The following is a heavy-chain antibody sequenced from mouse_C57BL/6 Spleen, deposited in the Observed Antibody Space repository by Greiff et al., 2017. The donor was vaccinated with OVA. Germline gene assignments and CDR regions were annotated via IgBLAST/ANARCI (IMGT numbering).Heavy chain of an antibody. CDR2: IHPNSGST. V-gene: IGHV1-64*01. Sequence: QVQLQQPGAELVKPGASVKLSCKASGYTFTSYWMHWVKQRPGQGLEWIGMIHPNSGSTNYNEKFTSKATLNVAKSSSTAYMQLSSLTSEDSAVFYCARFDYDSMDYWGQGTSVTVSS. CDR3: ARFDYDSMDY. J-gene: IGHJ4*01. CDR1: GYTFTSYW. D-gene: IGHD2-4*01.